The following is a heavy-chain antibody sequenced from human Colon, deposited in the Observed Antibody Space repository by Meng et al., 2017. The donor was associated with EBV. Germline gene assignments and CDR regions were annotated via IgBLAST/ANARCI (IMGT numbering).Heavy chain of an antibody. CDR2: VYHTGST. CDR3: ARVWQSLTAFFDS. J-gene: IGHJ4*02. CDR1: GGSISSSHW. Sequence: CGVGRLTPSGTPPPPCAVCGGSISSSHWWTWGRRPPGKGLVWIGEVYHTGSTKYNPSLKSRLTISVDKSKNQFSLNLTSVTAADTAVYYCARVWQSLTAFFDSWGQGTLVTVSS. D-gene: IGHD2-21*01. V-gene: IGHV4-4*02.